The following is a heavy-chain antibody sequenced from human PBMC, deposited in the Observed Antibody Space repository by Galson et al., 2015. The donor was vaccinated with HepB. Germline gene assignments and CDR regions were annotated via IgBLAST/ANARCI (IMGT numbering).Heavy chain of an antibody. CDR3: ARMAGRLAVAGLFDY. D-gene: IGHD6-19*01. V-gene: IGHV1-69*02. CDR1: GGTFSSYT. Sequence: SVKVSCKASGGTFSSYTISWVRQAPGQGLEWMGRIIPILGIANYAQKFQGRVTITADKSTSTAYMELRSLRSDDTAVYYCARMAGRLAVAGLFDYWGQGTLVTVSS. CDR2: IIPILGIA. J-gene: IGHJ4*02.